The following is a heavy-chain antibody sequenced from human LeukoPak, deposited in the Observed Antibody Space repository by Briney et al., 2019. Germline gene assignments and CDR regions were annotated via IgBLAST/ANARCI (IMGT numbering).Heavy chain of an antibody. V-gene: IGHV4-61*08. J-gene: IGHJ4*02. CDR2: IYYSGST. D-gene: IGHD3-10*01. CDR1: GASVSSGGYY. CDR3: ARRGGSGRSFDY. Sequence: SETLSLTCTVSGASVSSGGYYWSWIRQPPGKGLEWIGYIYYSGSTNFNPSLKSRVTISVDTSKNQFSLRVSSVTAADTAVYYCARRGGSGRSFDYWGQGALVTVSS.